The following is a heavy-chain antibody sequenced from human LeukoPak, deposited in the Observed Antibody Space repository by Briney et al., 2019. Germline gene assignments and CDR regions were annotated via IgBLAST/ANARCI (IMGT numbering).Heavy chain of an antibody. CDR3: AKDLELAPFDY. CDR2: IRYDGSDT. J-gene: IGHJ4*02. V-gene: IGHV3-30*02. D-gene: IGHD1-26*01. Sequence: WVAFIRYDGSDTHYADSVKGRFTISRDNSKDTLYLQMNSLGAEDTAVYYCAKDLELAPFDYWGQGTLVTVSS.